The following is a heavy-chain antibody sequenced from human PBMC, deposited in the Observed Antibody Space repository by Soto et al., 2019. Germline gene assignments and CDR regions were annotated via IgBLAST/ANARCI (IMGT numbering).Heavy chain of an antibody. CDR1: GYTFTTYY. V-gene: IGHV1-46*01. Sequence: ASVKVSCKASGYTFTTYYMHWVRQAPGQGLEWMGFINPSGGSTRYAQKFQGRVTMTRDTSTSTVYVELTSLRSEDTAMYYCARNVNSGLDYWGQGTLVTVSS. CDR3: ARNVNSGLDY. D-gene: IGHD2-21*01. CDR2: INPSGGST. J-gene: IGHJ4*02.